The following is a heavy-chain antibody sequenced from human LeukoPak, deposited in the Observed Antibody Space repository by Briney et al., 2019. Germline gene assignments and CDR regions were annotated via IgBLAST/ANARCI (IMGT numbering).Heavy chain of an antibody. CDR3: ARSCSGGSCYYGY. D-gene: IGHD2-15*01. CDR2: ISSSGSTI. V-gene: IGHV3-48*04. Sequence: GGSLRLSCAASGFTFSSYWMSWVRQAPGKGLEWVSYISSSGSTIYYADSVKGRFTISRDNAKNSLYLQMNSLRAEDTAVYYCARSCSGGSCYYGYWGQGTLVTVSS. CDR1: GFTFSSYW. J-gene: IGHJ4*02.